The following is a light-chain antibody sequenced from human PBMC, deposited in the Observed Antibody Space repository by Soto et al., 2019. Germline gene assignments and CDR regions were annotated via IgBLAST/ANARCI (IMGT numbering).Light chain of an antibody. J-gene: IGKJ4*01. CDR1: QSVSSY. V-gene: IGKV3-11*01. CDR3: QQRSNWPFT. Sequence: EIVLTQSPATLSLSPGERATLSCRASQSVSSYLAWYQQKPGQAPRLLIYDASNRATGIPARFSGSGSGTDFTLTISSLEPVDFAVYYCQQRSNWPFTFGGGTKVEIK. CDR2: DAS.